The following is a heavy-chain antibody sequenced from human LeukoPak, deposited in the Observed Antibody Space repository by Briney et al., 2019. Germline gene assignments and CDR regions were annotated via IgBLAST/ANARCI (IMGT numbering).Heavy chain of an antibody. D-gene: IGHD4-11*01. CDR2: IWSDGANK. Sequence: PGRSLTLSCAASGFTFSHYGMHWVRQAPGKGLEWVAVIWSDGANKYYADSVKGRFTIYRDDSQNRVFLQMKSLRAEDTALYYCAKDAQRGFDYSNSLEYWGQGALVSVSS. V-gene: IGHV3-33*06. J-gene: IGHJ4*02. CDR3: AKDAQRGFDYSNSLEY. CDR1: GFTFSHYG.